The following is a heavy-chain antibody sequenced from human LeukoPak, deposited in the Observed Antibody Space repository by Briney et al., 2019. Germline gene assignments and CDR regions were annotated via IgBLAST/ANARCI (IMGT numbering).Heavy chain of an antibody. J-gene: IGHJ4*02. D-gene: IGHD3-3*01. CDR1: GGTFSSYA. CDR3: ARGFLEWLPLVY. Sequence: SVKVSCKASGGTFSSYAISWVRQAPGQGLEWMGGIIPIFGTANYAQKFQGRVTITADESTSTAYMELSSLRSEDTAVYYCARGFLEWLPLVYWGQGTLVTVSS. V-gene: IGHV1-69*01. CDR2: IIPIFGTA.